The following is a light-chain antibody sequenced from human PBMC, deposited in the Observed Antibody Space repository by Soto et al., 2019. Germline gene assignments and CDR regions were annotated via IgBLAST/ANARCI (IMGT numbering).Light chain of an antibody. CDR2: EVS. J-gene: IGLJ1*01. V-gene: IGLV2-14*01. Sequence: QSALTQPASVSGFPGQSITISCTGTSSDVGGFKFVSWYQQHPGKAPKLMIYEVSYRPSGVSNRFSGSKSGNTASLTISGLQAEDEADYYCNSYTSRSTLDVFGTGTKGTVL. CDR3: NSYTSRSTLDV. CDR1: SSDVGGFKF.